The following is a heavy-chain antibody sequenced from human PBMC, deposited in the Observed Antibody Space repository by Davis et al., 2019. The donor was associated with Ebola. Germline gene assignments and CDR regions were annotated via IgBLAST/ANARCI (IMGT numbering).Heavy chain of an antibody. J-gene: IGHJ6*02. V-gene: IGHV3-7*03. D-gene: IGHD6-13*01. CDR1: KFTLSSYW. Sequence: GESLKISCAASKFTLSSYWMSWVRQAPGKGLEWVANIKQDGSEKYYVDSVKGRFTISRDNAKNSLYLQMNSLRAEDTAVYYCARDPYSRYGNYYYGMDVWGQGTTVTVSS. CDR2: IKQDGSEK. CDR3: ARDPYSRYGNYYYGMDV.